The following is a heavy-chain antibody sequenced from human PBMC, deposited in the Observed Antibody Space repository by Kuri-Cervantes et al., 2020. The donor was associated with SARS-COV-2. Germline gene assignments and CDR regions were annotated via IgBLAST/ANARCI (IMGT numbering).Heavy chain of an antibody. CDR3: ARDGNSGYDWDYYYYYMDV. V-gene: IGHV1-2*02. CDR1: GYTFTGYY. D-gene: IGHD5-12*01. J-gene: IGHJ6*03. CDR2: INPNSGGT. Sequence: ASVKVSCKASGYTFTGYYMHWVRQAPGQGLEWMGWINPNSGGTNYAQKFQGRVTMTRDTSISTAYMELRSLRSDDTAVYYCARDGNSGYDWDYYYYYMDVWGKGTTVTVSS.